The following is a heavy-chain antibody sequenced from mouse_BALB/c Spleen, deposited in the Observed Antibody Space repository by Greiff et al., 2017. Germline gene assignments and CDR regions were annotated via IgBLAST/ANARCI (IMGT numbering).Heavy chain of an antibody. D-gene: IGHD2-10*01. CDR1: GYAFTNYL. V-gene: IGHV1-54*01. J-gene: IGHJ4*01. CDR2: INPGSGGT. CDR3: ARSSYGNYVDYAMDY. Sequence: QVQLQQSGAELVRSGTSVKVSCKASGYAFTNYLIEWVKQRPGQGLEWIGVINPGSGGTNYNEKFKGKATLTADKSSSTAYMQLSSLTSDDSAVYFCARSSYGNYVDYAMDYWGQGTSVTVSS.